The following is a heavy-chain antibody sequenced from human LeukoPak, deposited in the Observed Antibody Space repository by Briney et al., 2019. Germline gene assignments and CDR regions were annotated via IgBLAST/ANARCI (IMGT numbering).Heavy chain of an antibody. CDR2: IYHSGST. CDR3: ARDSPWGWYYDSSGFDY. J-gene: IGHJ4*02. Sequence: NPSETLSLTCTVSGYSISSGYYWAWIRQPPGKGLEWIGSIYHSGSTYYNPSLKSRVTISVDTSKNQFSLKLSSVTAADTAVYYCARDSPWGWYYDSSGFDYWGQGTLVTVSS. V-gene: IGHV4-38-2*02. D-gene: IGHD3-22*01. CDR1: GYSISSGYY.